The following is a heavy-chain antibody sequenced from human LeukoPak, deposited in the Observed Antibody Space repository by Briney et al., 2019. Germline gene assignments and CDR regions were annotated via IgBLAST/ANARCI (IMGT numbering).Heavy chain of an antibody. CDR2: IYTSGST. Sequence: SETLSLTCTISGGSISSYYWSWIRQPAGKGLEWIGRIYTSGSTDYNPSLKSRVTMSVDTSKNQFSLKLSSVTAADTAVYYCAVGDDYYFDYWGQGTLVTVSS. V-gene: IGHV4-4*07. CDR3: AVGDDYYFDY. CDR1: GGSISSYY. D-gene: IGHD2-21*02. J-gene: IGHJ4*02.